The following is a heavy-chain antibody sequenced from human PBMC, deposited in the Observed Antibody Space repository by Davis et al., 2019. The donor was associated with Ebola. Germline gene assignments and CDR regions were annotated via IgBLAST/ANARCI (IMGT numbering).Heavy chain of an antibody. CDR3: ATGVVVVEPGYY. Sequence: GGSLRPSFAASGLTFSSYAMSWVRQAPGKGLEWASAISGSGGSTYYADSVKGRFTIPRDNSKNTLYLQMNTLGAQDMTVYYCATGVVVVEPGYYWGQGTLVTVSS. V-gene: IGHV3-23*01. J-gene: IGHJ4*02. D-gene: IGHD1-14*01. CDR2: ISGSGGST. CDR1: GLTFSSYA.